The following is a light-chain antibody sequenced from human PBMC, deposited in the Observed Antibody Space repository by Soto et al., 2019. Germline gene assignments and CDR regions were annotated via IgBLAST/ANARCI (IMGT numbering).Light chain of an antibody. CDR3: QQRSNWPPIT. Sequence: EIVLTPSPATLSLSPGERAHLPCRASQSVSSYLAWYQQKPGQAPRLLIYDASNRATGIPARFSGSGSGTDFTLTISSLEPEDFAVYYCQQRSNWPPITFGQGTRREIK. CDR1: QSVSSY. CDR2: DAS. J-gene: IGKJ5*01. V-gene: IGKV3-11*01.